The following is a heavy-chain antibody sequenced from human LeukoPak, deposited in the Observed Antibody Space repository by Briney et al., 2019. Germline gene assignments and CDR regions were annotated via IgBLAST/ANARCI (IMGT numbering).Heavy chain of an antibody. CDR1: GGSFSGYY. Sequence: SETLSLTCAVYGGSFSGYYWSWIRQPPGKGLELIGSIYYSGVTYYNPSLKSRLTISVDTSKKHLSLKLTSVTAADTAVYFCARITENLPERGIDFWGQGSLVSVSS. J-gene: IGHJ4*02. CDR3: ARITENLPERGIDF. CDR2: IYYSGVT. D-gene: IGHD3-16*01. V-gene: IGHV4-34*01.